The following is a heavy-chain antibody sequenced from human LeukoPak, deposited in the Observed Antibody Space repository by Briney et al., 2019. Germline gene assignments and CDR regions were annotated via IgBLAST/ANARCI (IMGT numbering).Heavy chain of an antibody. CDR3: AKREQQLESTRRGAYYFDY. J-gene: IGHJ4*02. CDR2: ISGSGGST. D-gene: IGHD6-13*01. V-gene: IGHV3-23*01. Sequence: GGSLRLSCAASGFTFSSYAMSWVRQAPGKGLEWVSAISGSGGSTYYADSVKGRFTISRDNSKNTLYLQMNSLRAEDTAVYYCAKREQQLESTRRGAYYFDYWGQGTLVTVSS. CDR1: GFTFSSYA.